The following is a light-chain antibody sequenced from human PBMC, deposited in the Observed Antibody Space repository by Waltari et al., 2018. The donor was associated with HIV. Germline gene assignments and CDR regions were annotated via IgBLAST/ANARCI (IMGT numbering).Light chain of an antibody. CDR2: DAT. Sequence: QSALTQPRSVSGSPGQSVTISCTGTSSEVGGYNYVSWYQQHPGKAPKLMIYDATQRPSGVPDRFSGSKSGNTASLTISGLQAEDEADYYCCSYAGSYTYVFGTGTKVTVL. CDR1: SSEVGGYNY. V-gene: IGLV2-11*01. J-gene: IGLJ1*01. CDR3: CSYAGSYTYV.